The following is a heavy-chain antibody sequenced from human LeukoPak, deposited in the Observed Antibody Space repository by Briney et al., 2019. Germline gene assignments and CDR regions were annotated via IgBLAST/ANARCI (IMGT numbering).Heavy chain of an antibody. J-gene: IGHJ4*02. D-gene: IGHD6-19*01. CDR1: GFTFSDFW. CDR2: ISGSGGST. Sequence: PGGSLRLSCAASGFTFSDFWMSWVRQAPGKGLEWVSAISGSGGSTYYADSVRGRFTISRDNSKNTLYLQMNSLRAEDTAVYYCAKDKLSSGWYYFDYWGQGTLVTVSS. CDR3: AKDKLSSGWYYFDY. V-gene: IGHV3-23*01.